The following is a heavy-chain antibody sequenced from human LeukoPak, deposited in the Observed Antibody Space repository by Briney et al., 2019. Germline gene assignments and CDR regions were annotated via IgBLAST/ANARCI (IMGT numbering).Heavy chain of an antibody. D-gene: IGHD3-10*01. J-gene: IGHJ4*02. V-gene: IGHV5-51*01. CDR1: GARFTSYW. CDR3: ARGGSGSYYTGFNRDY. Sequence: GESLQISCQGSGARFTSYWTGWVRQMPGKGLEWMGIIYPGDSATRYSSSFQGQVTISAYQSINTVYLQWSSLKAADTAMYYWARGGSGSYYTGFNRDYWGQGTLVTVSS. CDR2: IYPGDSAT.